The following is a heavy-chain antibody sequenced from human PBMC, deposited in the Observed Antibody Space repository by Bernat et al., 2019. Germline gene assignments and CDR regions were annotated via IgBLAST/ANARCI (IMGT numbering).Heavy chain of an antibody. D-gene: IGHD6-19*01. J-gene: IGHJ4*02. CDR2: ISYDGSNK. CDR3: ARVLAVAGQLYFDY. V-gene: IGHV3-30*03. Sequence: QVQLVESGGGVVQPGRSLRLSCAASGFTFSSYGMHWVRQAPGKGLEWVAVISYDGSNKYYADSVKGRFTISRDNSKDTLYLQMNSLRAEDTAVYYCARVLAVAGQLYFDYWGQGTLVTVSS. CDR1: GFTFSSYG.